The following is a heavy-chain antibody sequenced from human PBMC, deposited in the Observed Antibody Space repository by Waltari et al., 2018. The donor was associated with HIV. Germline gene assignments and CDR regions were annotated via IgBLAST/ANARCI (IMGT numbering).Heavy chain of an antibody. V-gene: IGHV3-30*18. D-gene: IGHD6-19*01. J-gene: IGHJ4*02. Sequence: QVQLVESGGGVVQPGRALRLSCAASGFPFSTYGMHGVRQAPGKGLEWVAVIYFDGYKKYHADSVRGRFTISRDNSKNTLYLQMNSLRPEDTAMYYCAKDQEWLIQYYLDYWGQGTLVTVSS. CDR2: IYFDGYKK. CDR1: GFPFSTYG. CDR3: AKDQEWLIQYYLDY.